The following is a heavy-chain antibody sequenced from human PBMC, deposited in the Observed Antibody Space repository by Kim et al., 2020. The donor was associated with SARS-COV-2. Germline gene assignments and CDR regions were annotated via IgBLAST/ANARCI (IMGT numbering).Heavy chain of an antibody. Sequence: GGSLRLSCAASGFTFSSYAMSWVRQAPGKGLEWVSAISGSGGSTYYADSVKGRFTISRDNSKNTLYLQMNSLRAEDTAVYYCAKEWELAPDLPLYPDAFDIWGQGTMVTVSS. J-gene: IGHJ3*02. D-gene: IGHD1-26*01. CDR3: AKEWELAPDLPLYPDAFDI. CDR2: ISGSGGST. V-gene: IGHV3-23*01. CDR1: GFTFSSYA.